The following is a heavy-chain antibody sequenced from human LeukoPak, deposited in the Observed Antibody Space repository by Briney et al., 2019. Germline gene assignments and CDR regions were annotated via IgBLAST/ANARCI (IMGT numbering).Heavy chain of an antibody. CDR3: AKAGSGWYNWFDP. CDR1: GFTFSSYG. CDR2: IRYDGSNK. J-gene: IGHJ5*02. D-gene: IGHD6-19*01. V-gene: IGHV3-30*02. Sequence: GGSLTLSCAASGFTFSSYGMHWVRQAPGKGLEWVAFIRYDGSNKYYADSVKGRFTISRDNSKNTLYLQMNSLRAEDTAVYYCAKAGSGWYNWFDPWGQGTLVTVSS.